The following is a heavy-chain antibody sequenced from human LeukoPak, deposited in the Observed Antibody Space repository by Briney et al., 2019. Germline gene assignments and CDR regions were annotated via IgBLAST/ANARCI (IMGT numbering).Heavy chain of an antibody. Sequence: SETLSLTCTVSGGSVSRGTYYWSWIRQPPGKGLEWIGYMYYSGSTNYNPSLKSRVTISVDTSKNQFSLKLSSVTAADTAVYYCARQGPYSSSWPFDYWGQGTLVTVSS. CDR3: ARQGPYSSSWPFDY. V-gene: IGHV4-61*01. D-gene: IGHD6-13*01. CDR2: MYYSGST. CDR1: GGSVSRGTYY. J-gene: IGHJ4*02.